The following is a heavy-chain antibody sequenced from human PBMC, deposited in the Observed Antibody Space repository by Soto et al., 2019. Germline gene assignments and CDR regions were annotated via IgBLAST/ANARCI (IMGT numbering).Heavy chain of an antibody. V-gene: IGHV4-4*07. J-gene: IGHJ5*02. D-gene: IGHD2-21*02. CDR3: ARDQGVVVTADNWFDP. CDR2: IFSSGST. Sequence: SETLSLTCTVSGGSITDYSWVWIRQPAGKGLEWIGRIFSSGSTNYNPSLKGRITMSLDTSKNQFSLKLNSATATDTDVYFCARDQGVVVTADNWFDPWGQGILVTVSS. CDR1: GGSITDYS.